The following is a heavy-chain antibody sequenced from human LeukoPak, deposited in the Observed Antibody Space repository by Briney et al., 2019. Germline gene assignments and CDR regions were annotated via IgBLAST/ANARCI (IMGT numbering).Heavy chain of an antibody. CDR2: ISGSGTNT. Sequence: GGSLRLSCAASGFTFGSYAMSWVRQAPGKGLEWVLGISGSGTNTYFADSVQGRFTISRDNSKNTLYLQMNSLRAEDTAVYYCAKAIAGVITVTQSSDYWGQGTLVTVSS. CDR3: AKAIAGVITVTQSSDY. J-gene: IGHJ4*02. V-gene: IGHV3-23*01. CDR1: GFTFGSYA. D-gene: IGHD4-17*01.